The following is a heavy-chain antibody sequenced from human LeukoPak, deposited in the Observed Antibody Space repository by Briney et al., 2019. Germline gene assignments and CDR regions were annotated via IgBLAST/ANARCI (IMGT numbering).Heavy chain of an antibody. CDR3: VRQPRNVDSTMNGDF. CDR2: IYYGGST. Sequence: PSETLSLTCSVSGGSISSSSYYWAWIRQPPGKGLEWIGSIYYGGSTYYNPSLKSRVIISIDTSKNQFSLTLSSVTAADTAVYYCVRQPRNVDSTMNGDFWGQGSLVTVSS. V-gene: IGHV4-39*07. J-gene: IGHJ4*02. D-gene: IGHD5-18*01. CDR1: GGSISSSSYY.